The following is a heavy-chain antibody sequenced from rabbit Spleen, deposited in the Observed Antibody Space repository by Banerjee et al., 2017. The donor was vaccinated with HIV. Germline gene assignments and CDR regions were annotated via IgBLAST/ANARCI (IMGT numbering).Heavy chain of an antibody. CDR2: IRGGSSGSI. J-gene: IGHJ3*01. D-gene: IGHD6-1*01. V-gene: IGHV1S45*01. CDR1: GFSFSSSYW. Sequence: QEQLEESGGDLVKPEGSLTLTCTASGFSFSSSYWMCWVRQAPGKGLEWIACIRGGSSGSIYYANWAKGRFTITKTSSTVDLKMTSLTAADTATYFCLRDPYGDYIGYVYAITRLDLWGPGTLVTVS. CDR3: LRDPYGDYIGYVYAITRLDL.